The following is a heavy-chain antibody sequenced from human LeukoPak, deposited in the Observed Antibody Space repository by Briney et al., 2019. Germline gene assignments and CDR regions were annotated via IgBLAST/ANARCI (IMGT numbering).Heavy chain of an antibody. D-gene: IGHD6-6*01. V-gene: IGHV4-59*02. CDR1: GASVYSYY. J-gene: IGHJ4*02. CDR2: GHYSGST. Sequence: SETLSLTCIVSGASVYSYYWSWIRQPPGKGLEWIGYGHYSGSTSYNPSLKSRVTISVDTSKNQFSLRVYFVTAADTAVYYCASSSPAHDYWGQGTLVTVSS. CDR3: ASSSPAHDY.